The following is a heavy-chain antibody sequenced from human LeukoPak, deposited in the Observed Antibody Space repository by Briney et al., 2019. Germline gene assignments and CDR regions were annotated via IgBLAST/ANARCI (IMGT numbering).Heavy chain of an antibody. D-gene: IGHD5-12*01. CDR1: GFTFSNSW. CDR2: INERGSST. J-gene: IGHJ4*02. Sequence: GGSLRLSCAASGFTFSNSWLHWVRRAPGKGLVWVSRINERGSSTSYADSVKGRFTISRDNAKNTLYLQMNNLRADDTAVYYCAGGRLVATSKAVAIDYWGQGTLVTVSS. CDR3: AGGRLVATSKAVAIDY. V-gene: IGHV3-74*01.